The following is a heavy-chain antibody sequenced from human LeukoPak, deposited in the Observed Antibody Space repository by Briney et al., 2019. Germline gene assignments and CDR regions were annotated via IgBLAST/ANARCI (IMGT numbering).Heavy chain of an antibody. CDR1: GFTFSSYA. Sequence: GGSLRLSCAASGFTFSSYAMSWVRQAPGKGLEWVSAISGSGGSTYYADSVKGRFTISRDNSKNTLYLQMNSLRAEETDLYYCAKDWVYYDSSGYLYYFDYWGQGTLVTASS. J-gene: IGHJ4*02. V-gene: IGHV3-23*01. CDR2: ISGSGGST. D-gene: IGHD3-22*01. CDR3: AKDWVYYDSSGYLYYFDY.